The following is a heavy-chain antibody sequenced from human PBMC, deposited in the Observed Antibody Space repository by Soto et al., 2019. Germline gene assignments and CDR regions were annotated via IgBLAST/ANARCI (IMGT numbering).Heavy chain of an antibody. Sequence: QLQLQESGPGLVKPSETLSLTCTVSGGSISSSSYYWGWIRQPPGKGLEWIGSIYYSGSTYYNPSHKSRVTISVDTSKNQFSLRLSSATAADTAVYYCARRGYYAISAFDIWGQGTMVTVSS. J-gene: IGHJ3*02. D-gene: IGHD2-8*01. CDR2: IYYSGST. CDR3: ARRGYYAISAFDI. CDR1: GGSISSSSYY. V-gene: IGHV4-39*01.